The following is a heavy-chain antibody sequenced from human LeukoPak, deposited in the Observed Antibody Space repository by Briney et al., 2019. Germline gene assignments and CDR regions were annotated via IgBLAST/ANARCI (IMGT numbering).Heavy chain of an antibody. J-gene: IGHJ4*02. CDR3: ASLLSSGWYLENY. V-gene: IGHV3-21*01. CDR2: ISSSSSYI. D-gene: IGHD6-19*01. Sequence: GGSLRLSCAASGFTFSSYSMNWVRQAPGKGLEWVSSISSSSSYIYYADSVKGRFTISRDNAKNSLYLQMNSLRAEDTAVYYCASLLSSGWYLENYWGQGTLVTASS. CDR1: GFTFSSYS.